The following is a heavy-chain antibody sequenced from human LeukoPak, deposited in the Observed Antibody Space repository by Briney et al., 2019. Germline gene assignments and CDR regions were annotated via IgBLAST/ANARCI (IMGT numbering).Heavy chain of an antibody. J-gene: IGHJ3*02. V-gene: IGHV4-39*07. Sequence: NPSETLSLTCTVSGGSISSSSYYWGWIRQPPGKGLEWIGSIYYSGSTYYNPSLKSRVTISVDTSKNQFSLKLSSVTAADTAVYYCARDERSIAAAGTAFDIWGQGTMVTVSS. CDR2: IYYSGST. CDR1: GGSISSSSYY. D-gene: IGHD6-13*01. CDR3: ARDERSIAAAGTAFDI.